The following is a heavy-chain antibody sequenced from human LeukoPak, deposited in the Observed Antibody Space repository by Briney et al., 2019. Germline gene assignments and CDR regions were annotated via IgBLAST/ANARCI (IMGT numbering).Heavy chain of an antibody. CDR3: ARVSGPPGFWSGYFRVGYYYYYMDV. D-gene: IGHD3-3*01. V-gene: IGHV4-59*12. J-gene: IGHJ6*03. Sequence: PSETLSLTCTVSGGSISSYYWSWIRQPPGKGLEWIGYIYYSGSTNYEPSLKSRVTISVDTSKNQFSLKLSSVTAADTAVYYCARVSGPPGFWSGYFRVGYYYYYMDVWGKGTTVTVSS. CDR1: GGSISSYY. CDR2: IYYSGST.